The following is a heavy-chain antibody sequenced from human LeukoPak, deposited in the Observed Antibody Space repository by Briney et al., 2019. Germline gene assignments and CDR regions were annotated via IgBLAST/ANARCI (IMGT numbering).Heavy chain of an antibody. D-gene: IGHD3-3*01. CDR1: GGSISSYY. Sequence: SETLSLTCTVSGGSISSYYWSWIRQPPGKGLEWIGYIYYSGSTNYNPSLKSRVTISVDTSKNQFSLKLSSVTAADTAVYYCARCWSGTRVNYYYYYMDVWGKGTTVTVSS. J-gene: IGHJ6*03. CDR2: IYYSGST. V-gene: IGHV4-59*01. CDR3: ARCWSGTRVNYYYYYMDV.